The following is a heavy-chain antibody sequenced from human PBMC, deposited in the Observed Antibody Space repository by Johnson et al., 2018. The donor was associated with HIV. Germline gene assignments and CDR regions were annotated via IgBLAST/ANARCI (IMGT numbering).Heavy chain of an antibody. Sequence: QMQLVESGGGVVQPGRSLRLSCAASGFTFSSMHWDRQAPGKGLEWVAVISHAGSHKYYAASVTGRFTISRDNSKNTLYLQMNRLRAEDTAVYFCTRGEGGYFYDSSGYYHRPDDAFEIWGQGTMVTVSS. V-gene: IGHV3-30*14. CDR1: GFTFSS. CDR2: ISHAGSHK. D-gene: IGHD3-22*01. J-gene: IGHJ3*02. CDR3: TRGEGGYFYDSSGYYHRPDDAFEI.